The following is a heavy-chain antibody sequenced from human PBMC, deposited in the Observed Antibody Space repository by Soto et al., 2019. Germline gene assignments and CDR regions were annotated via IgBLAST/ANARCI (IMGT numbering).Heavy chain of an antibody. J-gene: IGHJ4*02. D-gene: IGHD3-16*01. CDR2: IKQDGSEK. Sequence: EVQLVESGGGLVQPGGSLRLSCAASGFTFSSYWMSWVRQAPGKGLEWVANIKQDGSEKYYVDSVKGRFTISRDNAKKSLYLQINSLRAEDTAVFYCVRVGRLGGYWGQGTLVTVSS. CDR1: GFTFSSYW. CDR3: VRVGRLGGY. V-gene: IGHV3-7*03.